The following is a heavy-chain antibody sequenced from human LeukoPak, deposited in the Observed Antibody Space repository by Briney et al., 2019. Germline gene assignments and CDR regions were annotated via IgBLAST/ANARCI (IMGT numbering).Heavy chain of an antibody. CDR3: ARETRYDSSGYYTGGGFDY. CDR2: IYTSGST. Sequence: SETLSLTCTVSGGSISNSNYYWSWIRQPAGKGLEWVGRIYTSGSTNYSPSLKSRVTISVDTSKNQFSLKLSSVTAADTAVYYCARETRYDSSGYYTGGGFDYWGQGTLVTVSS. V-gene: IGHV4-61*02. J-gene: IGHJ4*02. CDR1: GGSISNSNYY. D-gene: IGHD3-22*01.